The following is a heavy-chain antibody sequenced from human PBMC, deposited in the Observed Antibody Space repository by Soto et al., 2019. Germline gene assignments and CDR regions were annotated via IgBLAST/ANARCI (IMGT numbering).Heavy chain of an antibody. CDR2: ICGSGGST. V-gene: IGHV3-23*01. CDR3: AKLDLAAAGTRDY. D-gene: IGHD6-13*01. J-gene: IGHJ4*02. CDR1: GFTFGSYA. Sequence: GGSLRLSCAASGFTFGSYAMSWVRQAPGKGLEWVSAICGSGGSTYYADSVKGRFTISRDNSKNTLYLQMNSLRAEDTAVYYCAKLDLAAAGTRDYWGQGTLVTVST.